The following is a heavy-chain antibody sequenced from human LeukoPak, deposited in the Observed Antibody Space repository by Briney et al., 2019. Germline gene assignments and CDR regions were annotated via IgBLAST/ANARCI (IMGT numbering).Heavy chain of an antibody. CDR3: ARGGIIDFWSGYYPGYYYYYYMDV. D-gene: IGHD3-3*01. V-gene: IGHV1-8*03. CDR1: GYTFTSYD. CDR2: MNPNSGNT. Sequence: ASVKVSCKASGYTFTSYDINWVRQATGQGLEWMGWMNPNSGNTGYAQKFQGRVTITRNTSISTAYMELSSLRSEDTAVYYCARGGIIDFWSGYYPGYYYYYYMDVWGKGTTVTVSS. J-gene: IGHJ6*03.